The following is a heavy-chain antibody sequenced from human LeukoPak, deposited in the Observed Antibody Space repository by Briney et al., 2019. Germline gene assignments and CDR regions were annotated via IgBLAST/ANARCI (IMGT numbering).Heavy chain of an antibody. D-gene: IGHD2-2*01. J-gene: IGHJ4*02. CDR1: EFTFNSYA. CDR2: ISSSGGST. CDR3: AKGVVVAPDVTPFDY. Sequence: GGSLRLSCAASEFTFNSYAMSWVRQAPGKGLEWVSAISSSGGSTYYADSVKGRFTISRDNSKNTLYLQMNSLRAEDTAVYYCAKGVVVAPDVTPFDYWGQGTLVTVSS. V-gene: IGHV3-23*01.